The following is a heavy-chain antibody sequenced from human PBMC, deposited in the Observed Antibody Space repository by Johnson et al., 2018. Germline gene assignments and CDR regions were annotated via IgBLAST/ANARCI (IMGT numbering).Heavy chain of an antibody. CDR1: GFSFSDHY. CDR3: AKAPVGWLGEGAEYFQH. J-gene: IGHJ1*01. D-gene: IGHD3-3*01. Sequence: VQLVQSGGGLVQPGGSLRLSCAASGFSFSDHYMHWVRQAPGKGLAWVSGISWNSGSIGYAASVKGRFTISRDNAKNSLYLQMNSLRAEDTALYYCAKAPVGWLGEGAEYFQHLGQGTLVTVSS. CDR2: ISWNSGSI. V-gene: IGHV3-9*01.